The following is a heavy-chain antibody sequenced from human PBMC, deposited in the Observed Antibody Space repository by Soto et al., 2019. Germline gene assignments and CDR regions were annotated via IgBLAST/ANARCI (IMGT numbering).Heavy chain of an antibody. CDR3: ARGTGIVVVIIDY. V-gene: IGHV4-38-2*01. CDR1: GYSISSGYY. D-gene: IGHD3-22*01. Sequence: KTSETLSLTCAVSGYSISSGYYWGCIRQPPGKGLEWIGSIYHSGSTYYNPSLKSRVTISVDTSKSQFSLKLSSVTAADTAVYYCARGTGIVVVIIDYWGQGTLVTVS. CDR2: IYHSGST. J-gene: IGHJ4*02.